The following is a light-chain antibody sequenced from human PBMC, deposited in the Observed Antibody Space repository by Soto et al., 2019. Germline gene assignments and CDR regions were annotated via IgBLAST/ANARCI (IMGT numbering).Light chain of an antibody. CDR1: QSILYNSTNRNY. CDR2: WAS. V-gene: IGKV4-1*01. Sequence: DIVMTQSPDSLAVSLGERATINCKSRQSILYNSTNRNYVAWYQQKPGQPPKLLINWASTRESGVPDQFSGSGSGRDLTLTLSSLQAQDVAVYYFQQYDTSWWSFGQGAKVEIK. J-gene: IGKJ1*01. CDR3: QQYDTSWWS.